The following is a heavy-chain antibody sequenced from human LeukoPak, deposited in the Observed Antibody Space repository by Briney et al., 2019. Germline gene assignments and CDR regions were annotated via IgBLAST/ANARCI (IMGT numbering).Heavy chain of an antibody. J-gene: IGHJ6*02. CDR1: CGSISSYY. V-gene: IGHV4-59*01. CDR2: IYYSGST. Sequence: SETLSLTCTVSCGSISSYYWSWIRQPPGKGLEWIGYIYYSGSTNYNPSLKSRVTISVVTSKNQFSLKLSSVTAADTAVYYCARDSRRYDYVWGSYLVPLYGMDVWGQGTTVTVSS. CDR3: ARDSRRYDYVWGSYLVPLYGMDV. D-gene: IGHD3-16*02.